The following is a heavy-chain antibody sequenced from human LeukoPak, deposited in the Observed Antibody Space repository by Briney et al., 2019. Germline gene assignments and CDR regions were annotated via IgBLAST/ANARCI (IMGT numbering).Heavy chain of an antibody. CDR3: TKTDDCRNADCYRAFDY. CDR1: GFTFSNYA. D-gene: IGHD2/OR15-2a*01. Sequence: PGGSLRLSCAASGFTFSNYAFHWVRQAPGKGLEWVAVISNDGNNKDYGDSVKGRFTISRDNSKNTLYLQMNSLRAEDTAVYYCTKTDDCRNADCYRAFDYWGQGTLVTVSS. CDR2: ISNDGNNK. V-gene: IGHV3-30-3*02. J-gene: IGHJ4*02.